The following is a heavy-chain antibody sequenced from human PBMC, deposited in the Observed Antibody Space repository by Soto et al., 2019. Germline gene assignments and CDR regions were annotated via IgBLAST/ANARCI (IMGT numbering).Heavy chain of an antibody. Sequence: EVQLVESGGGLVQPGGSLRLSCAASGFTFSGSWMHWVRQAPGKGLVWVSRINGDGSGTSYADFVKGRFTISRDDAKNTLFLQMNGLRAEDTAVYYCARLMFGSGTANDYWGQGTLVTVSS. V-gene: IGHV3-74*01. J-gene: IGHJ4*02. D-gene: IGHD3-10*01. CDR1: GFTFSGSW. CDR2: INGDGSGT. CDR3: ARLMFGSGTANDY.